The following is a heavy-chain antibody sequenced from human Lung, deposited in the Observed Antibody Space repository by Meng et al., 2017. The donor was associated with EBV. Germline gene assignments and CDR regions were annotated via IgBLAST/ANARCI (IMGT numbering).Heavy chain of an antibody. D-gene: IGHD6-19*01. CDR3: ARESFNSGWYSDY. Sequence: QVQLQESGPGPGKSSGTLSLTCTVSGDSISDYFWNWIRQPAGKGLEWIGRIYSSGITNYNPSLQSRVTMSVDTSKNQFSLKLYSVTAADTAVYYCARESFNSGWYSDYWGQGTLVTVSS. J-gene: IGHJ4*02. CDR2: IYSSGIT. V-gene: IGHV4-4*07. CDR1: GDSISDYF.